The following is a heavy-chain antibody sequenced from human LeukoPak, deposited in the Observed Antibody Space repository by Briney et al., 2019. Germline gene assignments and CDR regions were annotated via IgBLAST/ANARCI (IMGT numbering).Heavy chain of an antibody. J-gene: IGHJ4*02. CDR2: IFGSGGSP. CDR1: GFTFGSHA. V-gene: IGHV3-23*01. Sequence: QPGGSLRLSCKASGFTFGSHAMYWVRQAPGKGLEWVAGIFGSGGSPHYADPVKGRFTISRDNSRNTVYLQINSLRAEDTAVYYCGKTTVGYSSGQKPAWPVDYWGQGTLVTVSS. CDR3: GKTTVGYSSGQKPAWPVDY. D-gene: IGHD5-18*01.